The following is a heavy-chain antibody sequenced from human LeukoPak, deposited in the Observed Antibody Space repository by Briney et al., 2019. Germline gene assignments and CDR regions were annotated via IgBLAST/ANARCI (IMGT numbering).Heavy chain of an antibody. J-gene: IGHJ4*02. D-gene: IGHD3-16*01. CDR3: ARLIIVATNFDY. V-gene: IGHV3-11*06. Sequence: PGRSLRLSCAASGFTFCDYYMSWIRQAPGKGLEWVSYISSSSSYTSYADSVKGRFTISRDNAKNSLYLQMNSLRAEDTAVYYCARLIIVATNFDYWGQGTLVTVSS. CDR1: GFTFCDYY. CDR2: ISSSSSYT.